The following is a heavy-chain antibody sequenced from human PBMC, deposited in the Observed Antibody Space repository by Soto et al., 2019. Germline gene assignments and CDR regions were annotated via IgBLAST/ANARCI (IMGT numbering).Heavy chain of an antibody. CDR3: ARDGGVIIPGAIGGGYGLDV. D-gene: IGHD2-2*02. J-gene: IGHJ6*02. Sequence: VGSVRLSCAASGVTFSDYYMSGIRQAPGKGLEWISYISGRNTFTQYADSVKGRFTISRDNAKNSLYLQLNSLTAEDTAVYYCARDGGVIIPGAIGGGYGLDVWGQGTTVTVSS. CDR2: ISGRNTFT. CDR1: GVTFSDYY. V-gene: IGHV3-11*06.